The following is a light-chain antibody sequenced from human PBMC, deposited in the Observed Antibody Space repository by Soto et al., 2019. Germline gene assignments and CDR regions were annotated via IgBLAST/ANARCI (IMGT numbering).Light chain of an antibody. CDR3: AAWDDSRNGVV. CDR1: SSNIGSNT. CDR2: SNN. J-gene: IGLJ2*01. Sequence: QSVLTQPPSASVTPGQRVTISCSGSSSNIGSNTVNWYQQLPGTAPKLLIYSNNQRPSGVTDRFSGSKSGTSASLAISGLQSEDEADYYCAAWDDSRNGVVFGGGTKLTVL. V-gene: IGLV1-44*01.